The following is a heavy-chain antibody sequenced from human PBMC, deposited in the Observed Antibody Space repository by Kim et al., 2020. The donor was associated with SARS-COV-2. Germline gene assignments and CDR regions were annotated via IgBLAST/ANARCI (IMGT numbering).Heavy chain of an antibody. CDR3: VRDRHSCDY. Sequence: GGSLRLSCAASGFTFTNYAMNWVRQAPGKGPEWLSYISATSDPIYYADSVKGRFTISRDNAKNSVFLQMNSLRVEDTGLYYCVRDRHSCDYWGQGTPVTVSS. CDR2: ISATSDPI. V-gene: IGHV3-48*04. J-gene: IGHJ4*02. D-gene: IGHD4-4*01. CDR1: GFTFTNYA.